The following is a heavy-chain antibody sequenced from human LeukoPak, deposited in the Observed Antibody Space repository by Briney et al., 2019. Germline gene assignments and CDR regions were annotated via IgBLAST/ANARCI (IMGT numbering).Heavy chain of an antibody. CDR1: GFTFSSYA. CDR2: ISSNGGST. CDR3: ARETYASYLDY. D-gene: IGHD3-16*01. V-gene: IGHV3-64*01. J-gene: IGHJ4*02. Sequence: SGGSLRLSCAASGFTFSSYAMSWVRQAPGKGLEYVSAISSNGGSTYYANSVKGRFTISRDNSKNTLYLQMGSLRAEDMAVYYCARETYASYLDYWGQGTLVTVSS.